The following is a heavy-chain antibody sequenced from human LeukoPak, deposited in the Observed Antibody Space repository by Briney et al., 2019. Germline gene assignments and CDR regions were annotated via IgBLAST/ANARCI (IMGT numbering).Heavy chain of an antibody. J-gene: IGHJ6*03. CDR1: GDSISSSPYY. CDR3: ARQVFVVLRHTLGYMDV. V-gene: IGHV4-39*01. CDR2: IYYSGST. Sequence: SETLSLTCTVSGDSISSSPYYWGWIRQPPGMGLEWIGSIYYSGSTYYNPSLKSRVTISVDTSKNQFSLKLSSVTAADTAVYYCARQVFVVLRHTLGYMDVWGKGTTVTISS. D-gene: IGHD3-3*01.